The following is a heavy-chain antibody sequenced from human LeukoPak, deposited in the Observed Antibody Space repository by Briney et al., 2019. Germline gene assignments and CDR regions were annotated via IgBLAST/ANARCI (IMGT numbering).Heavy chain of an antibody. J-gene: IGHJ4*02. Sequence: SETLSLTCTVSGGSISISSYYWSWIRQPAGKGLEWIGRIYTSGRTNYNPSLKSRVTMSVDTSKNQFSLRLSSVTAADTAVYYCARSATVTTGYFDYWGQGALVTVSS. V-gene: IGHV4-4*07. CDR2: IYTSGRT. CDR3: ARSATVTTGYFDY. CDR1: GGSISISSYY. D-gene: IGHD4-17*01.